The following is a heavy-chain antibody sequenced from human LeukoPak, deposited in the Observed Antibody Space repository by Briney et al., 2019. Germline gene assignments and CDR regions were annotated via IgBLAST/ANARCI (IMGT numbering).Heavy chain of an antibody. V-gene: IGHV4-61*02. CDR1: GGSISNGSYY. Sequence: SETLSLTCTVSGGSISNGSYYWSWIRQPAGKGLEWIGRIYTSGSTDYNPSLKSRVTISVDTSKNQFSLKLSSVTAADTAVYYCARDQDAFDIWGQGTMVTVSS. J-gene: IGHJ3*02. CDR3: ARDQDAFDI. CDR2: IYTSGST.